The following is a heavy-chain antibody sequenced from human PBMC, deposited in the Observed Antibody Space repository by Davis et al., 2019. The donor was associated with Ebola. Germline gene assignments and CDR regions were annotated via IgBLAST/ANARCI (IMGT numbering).Heavy chain of an antibody. CDR2: SNPSGGST. Sequence: ASVKVSCKASGYTFTSYYMHWVRHAPGPGLEWMGISNPSGGSTSYAQKFQGRVTMTRDTSTSTVYMELSRLRSEDTAVYYCARGANPDRIAASPYYYGMDVWGKGTTVTVSS. CDR1: GYTFTSYY. V-gene: IGHV1-46*03. CDR3: ARGANPDRIAASPYYYGMDV. J-gene: IGHJ6*04. D-gene: IGHD6-13*01.